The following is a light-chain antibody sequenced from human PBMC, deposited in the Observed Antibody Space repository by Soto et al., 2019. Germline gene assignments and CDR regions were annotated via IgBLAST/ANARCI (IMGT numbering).Light chain of an antibody. Sequence: QAVVTQPPSASGTPGQRVTISCSGSSSNIGSNYVYWYQQLPGTAPKLLIYRNNQRPSGVPDRFSGSKSGTSASLAISGLRSEDEADYYCAAWDDSLSGPVFGVGTQLNVL. V-gene: IGLV1-47*01. J-gene: IGLJ7*01. CDR1: SSNIGSNY. CDR2: RNN. CDR3: AAWDDSLSGPV.